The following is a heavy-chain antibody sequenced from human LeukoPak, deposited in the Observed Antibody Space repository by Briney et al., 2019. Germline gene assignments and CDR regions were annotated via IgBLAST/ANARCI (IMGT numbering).Heavy chain of an antibody. CDR2: INTNTGNP. V-gene: IGHV7-4-1*02. J-gene: IGHJ5*02. Sequence: ASVKVSCKASGYTFTGYYMHWVRQAPGQGLEWMGWINTNTGNPTYAQGFTGRFVFSLDTSVSTAYLQISSLKAEDTAVYYCAIGSGWYGVGDWFDPWGQGTLVTVSS. CDR1: GYTFTGYY. D-gene: IGHD6-19*01. CDR3: AIGSGWYGVGDWFDP.